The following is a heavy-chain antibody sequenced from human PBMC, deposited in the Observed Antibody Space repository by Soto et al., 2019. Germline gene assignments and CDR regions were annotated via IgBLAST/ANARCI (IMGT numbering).Heavy chain of an antibody. J-gene: IGHJ3*02. V-gene: IGHV4-59*08. D-gene: IGHD6-13*01. Sequence: SETLSLTCTVSGGSINNYYWSWIRQPPGKGLEWIGYVSGYTNYNPSLKSRVTISVDTSKNQFSLKLSSVTAADTAMYYCARHLVQQQLIDAFDIWGQGTMVTVSS. CDR1: GGSINNYY. CDR2: VSGYT. CDR3: ARHLVQQQLIDAFDI.